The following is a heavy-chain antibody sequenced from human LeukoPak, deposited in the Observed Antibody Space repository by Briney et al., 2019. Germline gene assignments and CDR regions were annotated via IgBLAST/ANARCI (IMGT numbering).Heavy chain of an antibody. J-gene: IGHJ4*02. CDR3: ARGDYFDY. CDR2: IYHSGST. CDR1: GGSISSGGYS. Sequence: PSQTLSHTCAVSGGSISSGGYSWSWIRQPPGKGLEWIGYIYHSGSTYYNPSLKSRVTISVDRSKNQFSLKLSSVTAADTAVYYCARGDYFDYWGQGTLVTVSS. V-gene: IGHV4-30-2*01.